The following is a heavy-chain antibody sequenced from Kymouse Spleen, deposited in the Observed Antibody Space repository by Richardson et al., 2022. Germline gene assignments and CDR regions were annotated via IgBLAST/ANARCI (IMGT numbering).Heavy chain of an antibody. CDR3: ARDGRSGYYPFDY. J-gene: IGHJ4*02. CDR2: IYYSGST. V-gene: IGHV4-59*01. Sequence: QVQLQESGPGLVKPSETLSLTCTVSGGSISSYYWSWIRQPPGKGLEWIGYIYYSGSTNYNPSLKSRVTISVDTSKNQFSLKLSSVTAADTAVYYCARDGRSGYYPFDYWGQGTLVTVSS. D-gene: IGHD3-3*01. CDR1: GGSISSYY.